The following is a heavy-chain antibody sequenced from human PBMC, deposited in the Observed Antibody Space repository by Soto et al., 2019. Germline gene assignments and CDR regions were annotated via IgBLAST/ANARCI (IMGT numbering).Heavy chain of an antibody. CDR3: AKQSPHDVWSGYYLDY. Sequence: EVQLVESGGGLVQPGRSLRLSCAASGFTFDDYAMHWVRQAPGKGLEWVSGISWNSGSIGYADSVKGRFTISRDNAKNSLYLQMNSLRAEDTAVYYCAKQSPHDVWSGYYLDYWGQGTLVTVSS. D-gene: IGHD3-3*01. J-gene: IGHJ4*02. CDR2: ISWNSGSI. V-gene: IGHV3-9*01. CDR1: GFTFDDYA.